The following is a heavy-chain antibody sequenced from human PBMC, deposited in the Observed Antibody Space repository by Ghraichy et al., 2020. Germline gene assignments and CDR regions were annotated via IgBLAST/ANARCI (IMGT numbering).Heavy chain of an antibody. V-gene: IGHV2-70*11. J-gene: IGHJ4*02. CDR1: GFSLSTSGMC. D-gene: IGHD2-21*02. CDR3: ARIVVVTGTPDY. Sequence: QTLSLTCTFSGFSLSTSGMCVSWIRQPPGKALEWLARIDWDDDKYYSTSLKTRLTISKDTSKNQVVLTMTNMDPVDTATYYCARIVVVTGTPDYWGQGTLVTVSS. CDR2: IDWDDDK.